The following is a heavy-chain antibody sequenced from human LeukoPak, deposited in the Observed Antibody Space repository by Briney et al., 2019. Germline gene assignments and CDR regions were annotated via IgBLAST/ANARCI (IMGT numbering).Heavy chain of an antibody. J-gene: IGHJ4*02. CDR3: ASFPPQWLVGGFDY. CDR2: VNPNSGGT. V-gene: IGHV1-2*02. D-gene: IGHD6-19*01. CDR1: GYTFTAYY. Sequence: ASVKVSCKASGYTFTAYYLHWVRQAPGQGLEWMGWVNPNSGGTNYAQKFQGRVAMTRDTSISTAYMELSRLRSDDTAVYYCASFPPQWLVGGFDYWGQGTLVTVSS.